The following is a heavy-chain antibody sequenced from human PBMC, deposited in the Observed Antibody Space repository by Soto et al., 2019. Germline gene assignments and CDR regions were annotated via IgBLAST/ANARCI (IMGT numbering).Heavy chain of an antibody. CDR2: IIPMFGTV. CDR1: GGTFSSFL. Sequence: QVQLVQSGAEVKKPGSSVKVSCKASGGTFSSFLISWVRQAPGQGLEWMGGIIPMFGTVNYAQNFQGRVTITAEKSTTTAYMELSSLRSEDTAMYYCARNRGDYGDYFDNWGQGTLVTVSS. J-gene: IGHJ4*02. V-gene: IGHV1-69*06. D-gene: IGHD4-17*01. CDR3: ARNRGDYGDYFDN.